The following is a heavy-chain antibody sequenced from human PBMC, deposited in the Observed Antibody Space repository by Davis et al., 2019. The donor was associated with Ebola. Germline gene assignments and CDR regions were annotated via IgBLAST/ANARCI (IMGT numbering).Heavy chain of an antibody. CDR3: ARDLVGYCSSTSCSSHYGMDV. J-gene: IGHJ6*02. CDR1: GGSISSYY. CDR2: IYYSGST. D-gene: IGHD2-2*01. Sequence: MPSETLSLTCTVPGGSISSYYWSWIRQPPGKGLEWIGYIYYSGSTNYNPSLKSRVTISVDTSKNQFSLKLSSVTAADTAVYYCARDLVGYCSSTSCSSHYGMDVWGQGTTVTVSS. V-gene: IGHV4-59*01.